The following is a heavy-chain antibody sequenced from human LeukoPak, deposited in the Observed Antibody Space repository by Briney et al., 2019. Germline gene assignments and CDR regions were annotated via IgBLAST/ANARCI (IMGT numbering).Heavy chain of an antibody. J-gene: IGHJ6*02. D-gene: IGHD6-19*01. Sequence: PGGSLRLSCAASGFTFSSYAMSWVRQAPGKGLEWVSAISGSGGSTYYADSVKGRFTISRDNSKNTLYLQMNSLRAEDTAVYYCREDGYSSGSDYYYGMDVWGQGTTVTVSS. CDR3: REDGYSSGSDYYYGMDV. CDR2: ISGSGGST. V-gene: IGHV3-23*01. CDR1: GFTFSSYA.